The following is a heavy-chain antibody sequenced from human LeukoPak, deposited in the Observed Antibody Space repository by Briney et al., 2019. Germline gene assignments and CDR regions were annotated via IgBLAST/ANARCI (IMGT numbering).Heavy chain of an antibody. CDR1: GFTFSSYG. D-gene: IGHD2-15*01. CDR3: AKESPRWYYFDY. CDR2: ISYDGSNK. Sequence: PGRSLRLSCAASGFTFSSYGMHWVRQAPGKGLEWVAVISYDGSNKYYADSVKGRFTISRDNSKNTLYLQMNSLRAEDTAVYYCAKESPRWYYFDYWGQGTLVTVSS. V-gene: IGHV3-30*18. J-gene: IGHJ4*02.